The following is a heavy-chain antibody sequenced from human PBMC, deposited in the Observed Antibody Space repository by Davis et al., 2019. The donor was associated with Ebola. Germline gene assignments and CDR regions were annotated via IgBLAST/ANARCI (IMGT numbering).Heavy chain of an antibody. CDR3: AKDKDSSSWPCDY. D-gene: IGHD6-13*01. CDR1: GFTFDDYA. J-gene: IGHJ4*02. CDR2: INWNGGST. Sequence: GESLKISCTASGFTFDDYAMTWVRQAPGKGLEWVSGINWNGGSTGYADSVKGRFTISRDNAKNTLYLQMNSLRAEDTAVYYCAKDKDSSSWPCDYWGQGTLVTVSS. V-gene: IGHV3-20*04.